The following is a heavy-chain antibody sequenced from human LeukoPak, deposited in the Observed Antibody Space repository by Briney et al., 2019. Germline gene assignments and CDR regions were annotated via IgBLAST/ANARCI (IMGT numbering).Heavy chain of an antibody. J-gene: IGHJ4*02. CDR3: ARGPSGYHNT. D-gene: IGHD5-12*01. CDR1: GFIFSSHG. CDR2: VSPSGDIK. Sequence: GGSLRLSCAASGFIFSSHGMNWVRQAPGKGLEWASGVSPSGDIKYYADSVKGRFTISRDNSKNTLYLQMNSLRAEDTAVYYCARGPSGYHNTGGQGTLVTVSS. V-gene: IGHV3-23*01.